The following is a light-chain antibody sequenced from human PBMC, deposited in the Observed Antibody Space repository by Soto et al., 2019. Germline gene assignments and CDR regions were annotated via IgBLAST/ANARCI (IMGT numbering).Light chain of an antibody. Sequence: EIVLTQSPGTLSLSPGERATLYCRASQSVSTNYLAWYQQKPGQAPRLLIYDASNRATGIPARFSGSGSGTDFTLTISRLEPEDFAVYYCQQYGSSGTFGQGTKVDI. CDR1: QSVSTNY. J-gene: IGKJ1*01. CDR3: QQYGSSGT. CDR2: DAS. V-gene: IGKV3-20*01.